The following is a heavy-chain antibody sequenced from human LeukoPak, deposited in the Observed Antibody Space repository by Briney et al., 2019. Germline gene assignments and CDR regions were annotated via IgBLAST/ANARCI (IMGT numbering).Heavy chain of an antibody. J-gene: IGHJ4*02. V-gene: IGHV1-18*01. Sequence: ASVKVSCKASGYTFTSYGISWVRQAPGQGLEWMGWISAYNGNTNYAQKLQGRVTMTTDTSTSTAYMGLRSLRSDDTAVYYCARDDIAVAGTGFDYWGQGTLVTVSS. CDR1: GYTFTSYG. CDR2: ISAYNGNT. CDR3: ARDDIAVAGTGFDY. D-gene: IGHD6-19*01.